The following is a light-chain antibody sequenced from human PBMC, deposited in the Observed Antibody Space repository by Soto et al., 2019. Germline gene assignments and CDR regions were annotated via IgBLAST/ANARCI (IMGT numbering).Light chain of an antibody. V-gene: IGKV1-33*01. CDR3: QHYDNLPALT. Sequence: DIQMTQSPSSLSASVGDRVTITCQASQDIGNNLNWYQQKPGKAPKLLIYDASNLETGVPSRFSGSGSETDFSFTISSLQPEDIATYYCQHYDNLPALTFGGGTRVEIK. CDR2: DAS. CDR1: QDIGNN. J-gene: IGKJ4*01.